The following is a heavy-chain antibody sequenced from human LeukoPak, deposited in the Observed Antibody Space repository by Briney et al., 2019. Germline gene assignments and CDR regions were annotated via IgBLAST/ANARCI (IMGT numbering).Heavy chain of an antibody. J-gene: IGHJ4*02. CDR2: INPNSGGT. CDR1: GYTFTGYY. D-gene: IGHD2-15*01. CDR3: ARDISYCSGFSCYGEFDY. Sequence: GASVKVSCKASGYTFTGYYMHWVRQAPGQGLEWMGWINPNSGGTNYAQKFQGRVTMTRDTSISTAYMELCRLRSDDTAVYYCARDISYCSGFSCYGEFDYWGQGTLVTVSS. V-gene: IGHV1-2*02.